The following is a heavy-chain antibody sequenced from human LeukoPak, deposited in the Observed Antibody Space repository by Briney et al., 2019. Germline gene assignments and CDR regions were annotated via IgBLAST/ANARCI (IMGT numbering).Heavy chain of an antibody. CDR1: GGSISSSSYY. CDR2: IYYSGST. D-gene: IGHD6-13*01. J-gene: IGHJ6*03. CDR3: ASIWAAAGLYYYYYYMDV. Sequence: SETLSLTCTVSGGSISSSSYYWGWIRQPPGKGLEWIGSIYYSGSTYYNPSLKSRVTISVDTSKNQFSLKLSSVTAADTAVYYCASIWAAAGLYYYYYYMDVWGKGTTVTVSS. V-gene: IGHV4-39*07.